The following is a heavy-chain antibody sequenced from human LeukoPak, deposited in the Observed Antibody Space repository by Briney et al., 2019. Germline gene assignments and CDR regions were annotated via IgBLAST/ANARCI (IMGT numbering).Heavy chain of an antibody. CDR3: ARAHDFWSGPVNYYGMDV. CDR2: IWYDGSNK. D-gene: IGHD3-3*01. J-gene: IGHJ6*02. Sequence: PGRSLRLSCAASGFTFSSYAMHWVRQAPGKGLEWVAVIWYDGSNKYYADSVKGRFTISRDNSKNTLYLQMNSLRAEDTAVYYCARAHDFWSGPVNYYGMDVWGQGTTVTVSS. V-gene: IGHV3-33*08. CDR1: GFTFSSYA.